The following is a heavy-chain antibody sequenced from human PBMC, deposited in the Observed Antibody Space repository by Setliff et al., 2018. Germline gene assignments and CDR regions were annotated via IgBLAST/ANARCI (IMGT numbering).Heavy chain of an antibody. Sequence: KASETLSLTCTVSGYSISSGYIWGWIRQPPGKGLEWVGNIGHTGSINYNPSLKSRLTISRDTSKNQVSLKLTSVTATDTAVYYCARDLGHGGDSDYWGQGTLVTVSS. V-gene: IGHV4-38-2*02. CDR1: GYSISSGYI. J-gene: IGHJ4*02. D-gene: IGHD2-21*02. CDR3: ARDLGHGGDSDY. CDR2: IGHTGSI.